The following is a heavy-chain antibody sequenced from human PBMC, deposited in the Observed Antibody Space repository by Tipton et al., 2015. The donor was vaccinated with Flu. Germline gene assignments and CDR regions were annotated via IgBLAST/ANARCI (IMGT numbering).Heavy chain of an antibody. CDR1: GYTFTNYN. CDR3: ARDRGFGAYTFDY. V-gene: IGHV1-46*01. CDR2: IYPAGGGT. D-gene: IGHD3-10*01. Sequence: QVQLVQSGAEVKKPGASVRISCTASGYTFTNYNMHWVRQAPGQGPEWMGIIYPAGGGTTYAQTFQGRVTLTRDKSTSTVYMALSSLRSEDTAFYYCARDRGFGAYTFDYWCQGTLVTVAS. J-gene: IGHJ4*02.